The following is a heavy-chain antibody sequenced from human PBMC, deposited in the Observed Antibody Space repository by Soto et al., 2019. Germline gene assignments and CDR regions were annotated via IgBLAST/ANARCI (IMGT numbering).Heavy chain of an antibody. V-gene: IGHV4-59*08. CDR3: ARHNYGSGSTYFDY. CDR2: IYYRGSP. Sequence: QVQLQESGPGLVKPSETLSLACTVSGGSISSYYWSWIRQPPGKGLEWIGYIYYRGSPNYNPSLKSRVTIPLDTSKNQFSLKLSSVTAADTAVYYCARHNYGSGSTYFDYWGQGTLVTVSS. D-gene: IGHD3-10*01. CDR1: GGSISSYY. J-gene: IGHJ4*02.